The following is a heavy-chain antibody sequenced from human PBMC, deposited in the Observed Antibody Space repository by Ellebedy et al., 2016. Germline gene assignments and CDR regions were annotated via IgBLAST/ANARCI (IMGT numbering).Heavy chain of an antibody. V-gene: IGHV3-21*01. J-gene: IGHJ4*02. Sequence: GESLKISCAASGFIFNIAGMTWVRQAPGKGLEWVATIVFSGTATYYSDSLKGRFIISRDNAKNSLFLQMSSLRVEDTAVYYCARDGSEWSRDYWGQGTLVTVSS. CDR2: IVFSGTAT. D-gene: IGHD3-3*01. CDR3: ARDGSEWSRDY. CDR1: GFIFNIAG.